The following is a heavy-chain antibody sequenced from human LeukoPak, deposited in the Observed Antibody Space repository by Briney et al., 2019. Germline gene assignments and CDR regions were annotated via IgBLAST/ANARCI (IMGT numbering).Heavy chain of an antibody. Sequence: GSLRLSCAASGFTSSDYYMSCVRQARGKGLEWVSYISCSGSTIYYADSVKGRFTISRDNAKNSLYLQMNSLRAEDTAVYYCARVIVDRVVVTLYFDYWGQGTLVTVSS. J-gene: IGHJ4*02. CDR3: ARVIVDRVVVTLYFDY. CDR2: ISCSGSTI. D-gene: IGHD3-22*01. CDR1: GFTSSDYY. V-gene: IGHV3-11*01.